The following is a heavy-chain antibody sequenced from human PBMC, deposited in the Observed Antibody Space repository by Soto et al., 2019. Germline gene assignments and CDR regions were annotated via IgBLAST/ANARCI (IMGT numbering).Heavy chain of an antibody. Sequence: PSETLSLTCTVSGGSVSGGSYYWSWIRQPPGKGLEWIGYIYYSGSTNYNPSLESRVTISVDTSKNQFSLKLSSVTAADTAVYYCARVRFGESRAFDYWGQGTLVTVSS. D-gene: IGHD3-10*01. CDR1: GGSVSGGSYY. V-gene: IGHV4-61*01. CDR3: ARVRFGESRAFDY. J-gene: IGHJ4*02. CDR2: IYYSGST.